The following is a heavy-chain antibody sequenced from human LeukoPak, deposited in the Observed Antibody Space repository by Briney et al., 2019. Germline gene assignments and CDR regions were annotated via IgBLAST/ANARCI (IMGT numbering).Heavy chain of an antibody. CDR3: ARDQLVDILTGDDWFDP. Sequence: PSETLSLTCTVSGVSISSYYWSWIRQPAGKGLEWIGRIHTSGSTNYNPSLKSRVTMSVDTSKNQFSLKLSSVTAADTAVYYCARDQLVDILTGDDWFDPWGQGTLVTVSS. V-gene: IGHV4-4*07. CDR1: GVSISSYY. J-gene: IGHJ5*02. CDR2: IHTSGST. D-gene: IGHD3-9*01.